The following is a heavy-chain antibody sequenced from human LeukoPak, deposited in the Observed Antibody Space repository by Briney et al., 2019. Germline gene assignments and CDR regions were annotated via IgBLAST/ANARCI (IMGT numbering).Heavy chain of an antibody. D-gene: IGHD3-22*01. CDR1: GFTFSSYA. CDR2: ISYDGSNK. CDR3: AKESPGDSSGYLSY. V-gene: IGHV3-30*04. Sequence: GGSLRLSCAASGFTFSSYAMHWVRQAPDKGLEWVAVISYDGSNKYYADSVKGRFTISRDNSKNTLYLQMNSLRAEDTAVYYCAKESPGDSSGYLSYWGQGTLVTVSS. J-gene: IGHJ4*02.